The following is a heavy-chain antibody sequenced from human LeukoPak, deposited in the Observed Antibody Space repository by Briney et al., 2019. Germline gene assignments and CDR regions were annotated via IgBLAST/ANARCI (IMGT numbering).Heavy chain of an antibody. J-gene: IGHJ5*02. V-gene: IGHV4-4*09. CDR3: ARHVYDLAAAGYSWFDP. CDR1: GGSISSYY. CDR2: IYTSGST. Sequence: SETLSPTCTVSGGSISSYYWSWIRQPPGKGLEWIGYIYTSGSTNYNPSLKSRVTISVDTSKNQFSLKLSSVTAADTAVYYCARHVYDLAAAGYSWFDPWGQGTLVTVSS. D-gene: IGHD6-13*01.